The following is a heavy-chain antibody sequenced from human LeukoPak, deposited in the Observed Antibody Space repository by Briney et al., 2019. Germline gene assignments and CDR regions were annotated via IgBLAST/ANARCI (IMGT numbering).Heavy chain of an antibody. J-gene: IGHJ4*02. CDR3: ARGARGYSYGRGAPFVKEVQFDY. Sequence: SQTLSLTCAISGDSVSSNSAAWNWIRQSPSRGVEWLGRTYYRSKWYNDYAVSVKSRITINPDTSKNQFSLQLNSVTPEDTAVYYCARGARGYSYGRGAPFVKEVQFDYWGQGTLVTVSS. CDR2: TYYRSKWYN. CDR1: GDSVSSNSAA. V-gene: IGHV6-1*01. D-gene: IGHD5-18*01.